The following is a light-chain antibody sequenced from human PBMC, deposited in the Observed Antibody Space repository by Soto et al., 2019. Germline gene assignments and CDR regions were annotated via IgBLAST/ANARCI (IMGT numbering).Light chain of an antibody. CDR2: GAS. CDR3: QQTWT. CDR1: QSVSSN. Sequence: EIVMTQSPSTLSVSPGERATLSCRASQSVSSNLAWYQQKPGQAPRLLIYGASTRATGIPARFSGSGSGTEFTITLTSLQSEDFAVYYCQQTWTFGQGTKVEIK. J-gene: IGKJ1*01. V-gene: IGKV3-15*01.